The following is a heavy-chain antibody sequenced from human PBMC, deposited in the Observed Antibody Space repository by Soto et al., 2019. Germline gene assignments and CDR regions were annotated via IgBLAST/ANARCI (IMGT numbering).Heavy chain of an antibody. CDR3: AKEGTSPYFDY. V-gene: IGHV3-30*18. CDR1: GFTFSSYG. CDR2: ISYDGSNK. Sequence: ESGGGVVQPGRSLRLSCAASGFTFSSYGMHWVRQAPGKGLEWVAVISYDGSNKYYADSVKGRFTISRDNSKNTLYLQMNSLRAEDTAVYYCAKEGTSPYFDYWGQGTLVTVSS. J-gene: IGHJ4*02. D-gene: IGHD3-10*01.